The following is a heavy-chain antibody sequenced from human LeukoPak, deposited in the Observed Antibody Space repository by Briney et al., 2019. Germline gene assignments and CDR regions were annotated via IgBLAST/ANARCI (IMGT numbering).Heavy chain of an antibody. CDR3: ARVVTAMALDC. CDR2: INTDGSST. D-gene: IGHD5-18*01. CDR1: GFTFSSYW. Sequence: GGSLRLSCAASGFTFSSYWMHWVRHAPGKGLVWVSRINTDGSSTSYADSVKGRFTISRDNAKNTLYLQMNSLRAEDTAVYYCARVVTAMALDCRGQGTLVTVSS. J-gene: IGHJ4*02. V-gene: IGHV3-74*01.